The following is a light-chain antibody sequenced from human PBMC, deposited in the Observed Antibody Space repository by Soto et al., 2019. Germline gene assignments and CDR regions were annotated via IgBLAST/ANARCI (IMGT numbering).Light chain of an antibody. J-gene: IGKJ5*01. V-gene: IGKV3-20*01. Sequence: EIVLTQSPGTLSLSPGERATLSCRASQSVSSSYLAWYQQKPGQAPRLLIYGASSRATGIPDRFSGSGSGTEFTLTISSLQPEDVATYYCQKYNSAPITFGQGKRLEIK. CDR2: GAS. CDR1: QSVSSSY. CDR3: QKYNSAPIT.